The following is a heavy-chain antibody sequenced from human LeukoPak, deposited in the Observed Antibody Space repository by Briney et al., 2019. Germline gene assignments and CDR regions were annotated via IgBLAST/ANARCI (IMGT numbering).Heavy chain of an antibody. Sequence: SVKVSCKASGGTFSSYAISWVRQAPGQGLEWMGGIIPIFGTANYAQKFQGRVTITADKSTSTAYMELSSLRSEDTAVYYCARVFWVVGATSPNWFDPWGQGTLVTVSS. D-gene: IGHD1-26*01. CDR2: IIPIFGTA. CDR1: GGTFSSYA. CDR3: ARVFWVVGATSPNWFDP. J-gene: IGHJ5*02. V-gene: IGHV1-69*06.